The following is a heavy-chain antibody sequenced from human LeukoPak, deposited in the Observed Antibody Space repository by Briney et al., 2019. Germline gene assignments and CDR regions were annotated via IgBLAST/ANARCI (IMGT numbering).Heavy chain of an antibody. CDR1: GYSFTSYW. V-gene: IGHV5-51*01. CDR3: ARREYCHSTSCSNAFDI. J-gene: IGHJ3*02. CDR2: IYPGDSDT. Sequence: GESLKISCKGSGYSFTSYWIGWVRQMPGKGLEWMGIIYPGDSDTRNSPSFQGQVTISADKSITTAYLQWSSLQASDTAMYYCARREYCHSTSCSNAFDIWSQGTMVTVSS. D-gene: IGHD2-2*01.